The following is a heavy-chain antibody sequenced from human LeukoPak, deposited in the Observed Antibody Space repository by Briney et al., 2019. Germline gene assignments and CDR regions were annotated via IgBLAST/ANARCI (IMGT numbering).Heavy chain of an antibody. Sequence: SETLSLICTVSCGSISSSNYYWGWIRQTPGKGLEWIGSIYDSGSTYYNPSLKSRVTIYVDTTKNQFSLKLNSVTAADTAMYYCASGSSSGLLGWFDPWGQGTLVTVSS. D-gene: IGHD6-13*01. J-gene: IGHJ5*02. CDR2: IYDSGST. CDR1: CGSISSSNYY. CDR3: ASGSSSGLLGWFDP. V-gene: IGHV4-39*01.